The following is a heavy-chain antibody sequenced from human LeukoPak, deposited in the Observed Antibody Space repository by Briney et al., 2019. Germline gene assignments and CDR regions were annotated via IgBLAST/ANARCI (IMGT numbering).Heavy chain of an antibody. V-gene: IGHV3-30-3*01. CDR1: GFTFSSYA. Sequence: GRSLRLSCAASGFTFSSYAMHWVRQAPGKGLEWVAVISYDGSNKYYADSVKGRFTISRDNSKNTLYLQMNSLRAEDTAVYYCAGDSGYSYGYVDYWGQGTLVTVSS. J-gene: IGHJ4*02. D-gene: IGHD5-18*01. CDR3: AGDSGYSYGYVDY. CDR2: ISYDGSNK.